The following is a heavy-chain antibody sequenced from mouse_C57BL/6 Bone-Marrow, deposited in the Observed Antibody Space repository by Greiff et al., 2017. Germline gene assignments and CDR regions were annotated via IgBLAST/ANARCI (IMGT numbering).Heavy chain of an antibody. CDR3: ARPITTGRGYYFDY. V-gene: IGHV1-82*01. Sequence: VQLQQSGPELVKPGASVKISCKASGYAFSSSWMNWVKQRPGKGLEWIGRIYPGDGDTNYNGKFKGKATLTADKSSSTAYMQLSSLTSEDSAVYFCARPITTGRGYYFDYWGKGTTLTVSS. CDR1: GYAFSSSW. D-gene: IGHD1-1*01. CDR2: IYPGDGDT. J-gene: IGHJ2*01.